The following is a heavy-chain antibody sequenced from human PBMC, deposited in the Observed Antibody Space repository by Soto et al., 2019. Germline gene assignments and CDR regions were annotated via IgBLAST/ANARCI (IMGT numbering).Heavy chain of an antibody. V-gene: IGHV1-69*06. J-gene: IGHJ5*02. CDR3: ARDHYDFWSGYPGGHYWFDT. CDR1: GGTFSSYA. CDR2: IIPIFGTA. Sequence: SVKSSCKASGGTFSSYAISWVRQAPGQGLEWMGGIIPIFGTANYAQKFQGRVTITADKSTSTAYMELSSLRSEDTAVYYCARDHYDFWSGYPGGHYWFDTCREGPLVTVCS. D-gene: IGHD3-3*01.